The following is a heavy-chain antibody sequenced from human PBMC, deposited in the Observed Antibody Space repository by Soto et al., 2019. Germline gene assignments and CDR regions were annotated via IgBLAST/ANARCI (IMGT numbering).Heavy chain of an antibody. V-gene: IGHV1-69*02. D-gene: IGHD1-26*01. CDR1: GGTFSSYT. CDR2: IIPILGIA. J-gene: IGHJ4*02. CDR3: ARQIIVGATTYVYFDY. Sequence: ASVKVSCKASGGTFSSYTISWVRQAPGQGLEWMGRIIPILGIANYAQKFQGRVTITTDKSTSTAYMELSSLRSEDTAVYYCARQIIVGATTYVYFDYWGQGTLVTVSS.